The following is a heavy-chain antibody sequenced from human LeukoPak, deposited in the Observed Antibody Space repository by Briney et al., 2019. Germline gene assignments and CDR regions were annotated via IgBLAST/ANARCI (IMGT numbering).Heavy chain of an antibody. J-gene: IGHJ4*02. CDR1: GFTFSSYG. CDR3: ARVSGSYYS. CDR2: ISSSSSYI. V-gene: IGHV3-21*01. Sequence: GGSLRLSCAASGFTFSSYGMSWVRQAPGKGLEWVSSISSSSSYIYYADSVKGRFTISRDNAKNSLYLQMNSLRAEDTAVYYCARVSGSYYSWGQGTLVTVSS. D-gene: IGHD1-26*01.